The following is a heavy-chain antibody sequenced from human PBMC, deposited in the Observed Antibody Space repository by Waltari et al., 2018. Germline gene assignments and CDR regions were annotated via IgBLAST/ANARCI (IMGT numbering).Heavy chain of an antibody. Sequence: VQLVESGGGVIQSGGSRRLCCAASGFMFGLYWMSWVRQGPGKGMEWVANKKQDGTEKIYVNAVKGRFTILRDNAKNSLFLQMNSLRADDTGVYYGARIRCDGSKCYNGLDVWGQGTAVTVSS. V-gene: IGHV3-7*01. J-gene: IGHJ6*02. D-gene: IGHD3-10*01. CDR2: KKQDGTEK. CDR1: GFMFGLYW. CDR3: ARIRCDGSKCYNGLDV.